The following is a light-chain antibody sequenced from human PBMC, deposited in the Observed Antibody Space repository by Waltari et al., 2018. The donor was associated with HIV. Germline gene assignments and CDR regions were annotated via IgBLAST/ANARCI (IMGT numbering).Light chain of an antibody. CDR2: LGS. CDR3: MQALQSPPYT. V-gene: IGKV2-28*01. J-gene: IGKJ2*01. Sequence: EIVMTQSPLSLPVTPGEPASISCRSSQSLLYSNGYNYLDWYLQKPGQSPQLLIYLGSNRASGVPDRFSGSGSGTDFTLKINRVEAEDVGVYYCMQALQSPPYTFGQGTKLEIK. CDR1: QSLLYSNGYNY.